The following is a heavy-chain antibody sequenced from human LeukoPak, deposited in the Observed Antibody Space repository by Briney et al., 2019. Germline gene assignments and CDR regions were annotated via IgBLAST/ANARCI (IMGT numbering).Heavy chain of an antibody. CDR3: ARPRGPTVTTRFDY. CDR2: IIPIFGTA. J-gene: IGHJ4*02. V-gene: IGHV1-69*13. Sequence: SVKVSCKASGGTFSSYAISWVRQAPGQGLEWMGGIIPIFGTANYAQKFQGRVTITADESTSTAYMELSSLRSEDTAVYYCARPRGPTVTTRFDYWGQGTLVTVS. CDR1: GGTFSSYA. D-gene: IGHD4-17*01.